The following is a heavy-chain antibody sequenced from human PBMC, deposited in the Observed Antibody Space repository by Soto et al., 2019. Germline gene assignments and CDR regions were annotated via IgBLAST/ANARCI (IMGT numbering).Heavy chain of an antibody. CDR1: GYSFTSYW. CDR3: AREDSSSSPSFNYYYGMDV. D-gene: IGHD6-6*01. Sequence: PGESLKISCKGSGYSFTSYWIGWVRQMPGKGLEWMGIIYPGDSDTRYSPSFQGQVTISADKSISTAYLQWSSLKASDTAMYYCAREDSSSSPSFNYYYGMDVWGQGTTVTVSS. J-gene: IGHJ6*02. CDR2: IYPGDSDT. V-gene: IGHV5-51*01.